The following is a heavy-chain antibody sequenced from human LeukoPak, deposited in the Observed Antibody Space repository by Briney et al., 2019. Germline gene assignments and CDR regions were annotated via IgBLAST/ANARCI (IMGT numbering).Heavy chain of an antibody. D-gene: IGHD3-22*01. V-gene: IGHV3-23*01. J-gene: IGHJ4*02. CDR1: SSYA. Sequence: GGSLRLSCAASSSYAMSCVRQAPGKGLEWVSTITSSGGRSYYADSVKGRFTISRDNSKNTLYLQMNSLRVEDTAVYYCAKSNGYFEYWGQGTLVPVSS. CDR2: ITSSGGRS. CDR3: AKSNGYFEY.